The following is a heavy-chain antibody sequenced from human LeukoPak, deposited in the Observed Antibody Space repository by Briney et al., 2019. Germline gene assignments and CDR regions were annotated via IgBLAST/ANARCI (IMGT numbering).Heavy chain of an antibody. CDR1: GGSMSNKY. J-gene: IGHJ4*02. Sequence: PSETLSLTCRVPGGSMSNKYWSWIRQPPGKGLGWIGYMSDSGTTKQNPALKSRVTISLDTSKNHLSLMLSSVTAADTAVYYCATHDSNGYYPYYFAYWGQGTVVTVSS. CDR2: MSDSGTT. CDR3: ATHDSNGYYPYYFAY. D-gene: IGHD3-3*01. V-gene: IGHV4-59*08.